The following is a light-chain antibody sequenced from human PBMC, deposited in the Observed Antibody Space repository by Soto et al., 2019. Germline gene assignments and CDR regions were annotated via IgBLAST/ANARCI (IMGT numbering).Light chain of an antibody. CDR3: SSYTSSSTVV. CDR1: SSDVGNYNY. V-gene: IGLV2-14*01. J-gene: IGLJ2*01. Sequence: QSALTQPASVSGSPGQSITISCTGTSSDVGNYNYVSWYQQHPGKAPKLMIYDVSTRPSGVSNRFSGSESGNTASLTISGLQAEDEADYYCSSYTSSSTVVFGGGTKLTVL. CDR2: DVS.